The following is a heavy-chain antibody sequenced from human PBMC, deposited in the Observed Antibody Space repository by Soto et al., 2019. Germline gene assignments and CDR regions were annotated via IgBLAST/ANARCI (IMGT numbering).Heavy chain of an antibody. V-gene: IGHV4-59*01. D-gene: IGHD3-22*01. Sequence: PSETLYLTCTVSGGSISSYHWSWIRQPPGKGLEWIGYIYYSGSTNYNPSLKSRVTISVDTSKNQFSLKLSSVTAADTAVYYCARESFYDSGGFHGFDYSGQGTLVTVSS. CDR2: IYYSGST. CDR3: ARESFYDSGGFHGFDY. CDR1: GGSISSYH. J-gene: IGHJ4*02.